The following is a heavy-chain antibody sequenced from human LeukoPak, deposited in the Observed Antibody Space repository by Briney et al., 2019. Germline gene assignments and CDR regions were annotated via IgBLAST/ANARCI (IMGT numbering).Heavy chain of an antibody. CDR2: IWYDGSNK. CDR3: ARDGMGPYDSSGYYYMPEDY. D-gene: IGHD3-22*01. CDR1: GFTFSSYG. J-gene: IGHJ4*02. Sequence: GGSLRLSCAASGFTFSSYGMHWVRQAPGKGLEWVAVIWYDGSNKYYADSVKGRFTISRDNSKNTLYPQMNSLRAEDTAVYYRARDGMGPYDSSGYYYMPEDYWGQGTLVTVSS. V-gene: IGHV3-33*01.